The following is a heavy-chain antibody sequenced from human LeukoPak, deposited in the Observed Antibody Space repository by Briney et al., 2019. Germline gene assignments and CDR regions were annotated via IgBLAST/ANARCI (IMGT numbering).Heavy chain of an antibody. CDR1: GFTFSDYY. D-gene: IGHD3-22*01. CDR3: ARHGLYDSTDYWTFQH. Sequence: GGSLRLSCAASGFTFSDYYMSWIRQAPGKGLEWISYISSSSNYKNYADSVQGRFTISRDDAKSSLYLQMNGLRAVDTAVYYCARHGLYDSTDYWTFQHWGQGTLVTVSS. J-gene: IGHJ1*01. V-gene: IGHV3-11*06. CDR2: ISSSSNYK.